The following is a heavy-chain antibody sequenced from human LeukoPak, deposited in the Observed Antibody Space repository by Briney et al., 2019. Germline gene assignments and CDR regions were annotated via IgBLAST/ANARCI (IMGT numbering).Heavy chain of an antibody. Sequence: GGSLRLSCAASGFTFSNAWMNWVRQAPGKGLEWVGRIKSKTDGGTTDCAAPVKGRFTISRDDSKNTLYLQMNSLRAEDTAVYYCARDPDAFDIWGQGTMVTVSS. V-gene: IGHV3-15*07. CDR2: IKSKTDGGTT. J-gene: IGHJ3*02. CDR3: ARDPDAFDI. CDR1: GFTFSNAW.